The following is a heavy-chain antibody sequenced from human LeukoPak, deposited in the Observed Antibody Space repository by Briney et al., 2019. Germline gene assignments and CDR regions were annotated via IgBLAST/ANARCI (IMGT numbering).Heavy chain of an antibody. D-gene: IGHD2-15*01. Sequence: AETLSLTCTVSGGSISSSNYYWDWLRQPPGKGRVWIGTMYYSGSTYYNPSLRSRVIISPDTSKNQFSLRLSSVTAADTAVYYCARDPTLTSPGYWGQGTLVTVSS. V-gene: IGHV4-39*07. J-gene: IGHJ1*01. CDR2: MYYSGST. CDR1: GGSISSSNYY. CDR3: ARDPTLTSPGY.